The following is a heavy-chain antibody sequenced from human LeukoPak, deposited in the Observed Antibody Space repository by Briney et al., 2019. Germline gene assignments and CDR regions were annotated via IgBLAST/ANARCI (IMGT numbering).Heavy chain of an antibody. CDR1: GYTFTSYY. J-gene: IGHJ3*02. V-gene: IGHV1-46*01. Sequence: ASVKVSCKASGYTFTSYYMHWVRQAPGRGLEWMGIINSSGGSTSYAQKFQGRVTMTRDTSTSTVYMELSSLRSEDTAVYYCARVGRTVTKEAPNAFDIWGQGTMVTVSS. CDR3: ARVGRTVTKEAPNAFDI. CDR2: INSSGGST. D-gene: IGHD4-17*01.